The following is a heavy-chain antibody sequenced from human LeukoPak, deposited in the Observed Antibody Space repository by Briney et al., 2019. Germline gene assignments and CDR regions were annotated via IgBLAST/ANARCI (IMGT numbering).Heavy chain of an antibody. Sequence: ASVKVSCKASGYTFTSYDINWVRQATGQGLEWMGWMNPNSGNTGYAQKVQGRVTMTRNTSISTAYMELRSLRSEDTAVYYCARGGGMATTTDYWGQGTLVTVSS. V-gene: IGHV1-8*01. J-gene: IGHJ4*02. D-gene: IGHD5-24*01. CDR2: MNPNSGNT. CDR1: GYTFTSYD. CDR3: ARGGGMATTTDY.